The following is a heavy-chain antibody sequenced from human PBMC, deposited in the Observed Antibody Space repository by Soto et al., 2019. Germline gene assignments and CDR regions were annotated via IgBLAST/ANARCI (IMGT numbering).Heavy chain of an antibody. CDR3: ARERRWEPLLY. J-gene: IGHJ4*02. Sequence: QVQLVQSGPEVKKPGASVKVSCKGSGYTFSNYGVTWVRQAPGQGLERLGWVSAYNRNTDYAQKFEDRATMTIDTSTNTAYLELPGLTPDVSAVYYCARERRWEPLLYWGQGTL. D-gene: IGHD1-26*01. V-gene: IGHV1-18*01. CDR2: VSAYNRNT. CDR1: GYTFSNYG.